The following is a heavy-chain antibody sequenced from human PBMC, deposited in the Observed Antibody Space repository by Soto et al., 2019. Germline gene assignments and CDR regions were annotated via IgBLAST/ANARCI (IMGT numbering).Heavy chain of an antibody. J-gene: IGHJ4*02. CDR3: ARDSPLGYCSGGSCFFGD. CDR1: GFTFDDYG. CDR2: INWNGDSI. D-gene: IGHD2-15*01. V-gene: IGHV3-20*04. Sequence: GGSLRLSCAASGFTFDDYGMTWVRQGPGKGLKWVSNINWNGDSISYGDSVKGRFTISRDNAKKYLYLQMNNLRDEDTALYYCARDSPLGYCSGGSCFFGDWGQGTLVTVSS.